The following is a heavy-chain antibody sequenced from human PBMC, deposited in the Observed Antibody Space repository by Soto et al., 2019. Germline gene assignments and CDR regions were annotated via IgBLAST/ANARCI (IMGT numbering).Heavy chain of an antibody. CDR1: GYTFTSYY. Sequence: ASVKVSCKASGYTFTSYYMHWVRQAPGQGLEWMGIINPSGGSTSYAQKFQGGVTMTRDTSTSTVYMELSSLRSEDTAVYYCARDLRRWEIPYVDGMVVWGQGTTVTVSS. J-gene: IGHJ6*02. CDR2: INPSGGST. V-gene: IGHV1-46*01. CDR3: ARDLRRWEIPYVDGMVV. D-gene: IGHD1-26*01.